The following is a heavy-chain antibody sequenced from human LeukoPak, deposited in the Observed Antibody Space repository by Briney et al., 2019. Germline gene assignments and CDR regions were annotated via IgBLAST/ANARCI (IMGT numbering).Heavy chain of an antibody. CDR3: ARALYSSSDFDY. CDR1: GGSISSYY. CDR2: IYYSGST. V-gene: IGHV4-59*01. D-gene: IGHD6-6*01. J-gene: IGHJ4*01. Sequence: SETLSLTCTVSGGSISSYYWSWIRQPPGKGLEWIGYIYYSGSTNYNPSLKSRVTISVDTSKNQFSLKLSSVTAADTAVYYCARALYSSSDFDYWGHGTLVTVSS.